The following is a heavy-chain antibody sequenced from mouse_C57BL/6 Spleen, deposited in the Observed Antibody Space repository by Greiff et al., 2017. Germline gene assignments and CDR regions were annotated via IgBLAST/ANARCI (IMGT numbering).Heavy chain of an antibody. D-gene: IGHD1-1*01. J-gene: IGHJ2*01. CDR2: IYPSDSET. CDR3: ARVGSSYGY. Sequence: VQLQQPGAELVRPGSSVKLSCKASGYTFTSYWMDWVKQRPGQGLEWIGNIYPSDSETHYNQKFKDKATLTVDKSSSTAYMQLSSRTSEDSAVYYCARVGSSYGYWGQGTTLTVSS. V-gene: IGHV1-61*01. CDR1: GYTFTSYW.